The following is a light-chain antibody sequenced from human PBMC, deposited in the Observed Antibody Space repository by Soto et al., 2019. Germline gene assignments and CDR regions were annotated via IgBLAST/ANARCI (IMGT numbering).Light chain of an antibody. CDR1: QGINNW. V-gene: IGKV1-12*01. CDR2: AVS. Sequence: DIQMTQSPSSVSASVGDRVTITCRASQGINNWLAWYQQKPGKAPELLIYAVSYLQSGVPSRFSGSGSGTEFTLTISSLQPEDFATYYCQQLNSYPPTFGQGTRLEIK. J-gene: IGKJ5*01. CDR3: QQLNSYPPT.